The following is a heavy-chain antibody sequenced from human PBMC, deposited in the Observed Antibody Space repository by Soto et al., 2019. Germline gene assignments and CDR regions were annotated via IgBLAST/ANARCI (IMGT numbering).Heavy chain of an antibody. CDR2: IIRDGSET. J-gene: IGHJ5*02. Sequence: GGSLRLSWAGSGFPFSGYWMTWVRQAPGKGLEWVANIIRDGSETYYVDSVKGRFTITRDNAKNSVYLQMNNLRADDTAVYYCARAVSGSYDPWGQGVMVTVSS. CDR1: GFPFSGYW. CDR3: ARAVSGSYDP. V-gene: IGHV3-7*03. D-gene: IGHD1-26*01.